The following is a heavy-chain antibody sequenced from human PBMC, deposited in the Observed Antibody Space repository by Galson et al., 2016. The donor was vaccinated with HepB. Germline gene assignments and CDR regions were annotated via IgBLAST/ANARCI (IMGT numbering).Heavy chain of an antibody. CDR1: GYTFTTYA. Sequence: SVKVSCKASGYTFTTYALNWVRQAPGQRLEWMGWINPGNGNTEYSQRFQGRVTITRDTSASTAYMALSSLRSEDTAVYYCARAGGDYSDYVYYYYFGMDVWGQGTTVTVSS. D-gene: IGHD4-11*01. CDR3: ARAGGDYSDYVYYYYFGMDV. J-gene: IGHJ6*02. V-gene: IGHV1-3*01. CDR2: INPGNGNT.